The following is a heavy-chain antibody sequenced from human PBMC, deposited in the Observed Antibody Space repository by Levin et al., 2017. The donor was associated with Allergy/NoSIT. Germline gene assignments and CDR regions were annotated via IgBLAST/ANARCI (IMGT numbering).Heavy chain of an antibody. D-gene: IGHD3-9*01. CDR3: VKILNYDILTGYPDY. Sequence: GGSLRLSCSASGFTFSSYAMHWVRQAPGKGLEYVSAISSNGGSTYYADSVKGRFAISRDNSKNTLYLQMSSLRAEDTAVYYCVKILNYDILTGYPDYWGQGTLVTVSS. V-gene: IGHV3-64D*06. CDR1: GFTFSSYA. J-gene: IGHJ4*02. CDR2: ISSNGGST.